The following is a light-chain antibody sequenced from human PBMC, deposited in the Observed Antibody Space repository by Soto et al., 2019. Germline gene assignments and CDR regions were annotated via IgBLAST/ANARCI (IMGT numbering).Light chain of an antibody. CDR3: QQYNSYPWT. CDR2: DAS. J-gene: IGKJ1*01. Sequence: ASVGDIVTISCRASQTISSWLAWYQQKPGKAPKLLIYDASSLESGVPSNFSGSGSGTQFTLTISSLQPDDFETYYCQQYNSYPWTFGQGTKVDIK. V-gene: IGKV1-5*01. CDR1: QTISSW.